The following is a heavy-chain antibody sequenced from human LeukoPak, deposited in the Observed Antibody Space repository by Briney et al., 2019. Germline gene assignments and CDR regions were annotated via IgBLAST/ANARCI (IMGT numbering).Heavy chain of an antibody. V-gene: IGHV3-30*02. J-gene: IGHJ6*02. CDR1: GFTFSSYG. CDR3: ATTPRIAAAGYYYYGMDV. CDR2: IRYDGSNK. D-gene: IGHD6-13*01. Sequence: GGSLRLSCAASGFTFSSYGMHWVRQAPGKGLEWVAVIRYDGSNKYYADSVKGRFTISRDNSKNTLYLQMNSLRAEDTAVYYCATTPRIAAAGYYYYGMDVWGQGTTVTVSS.